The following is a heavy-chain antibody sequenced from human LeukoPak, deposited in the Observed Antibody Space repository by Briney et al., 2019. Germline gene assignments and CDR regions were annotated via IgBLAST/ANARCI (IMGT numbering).Heavy chain of an antibody. CDR1: GFTFSTYW. J-gene: IGHJ6*03. Sequence: GGSLRLSCAASGFTFSTYWMTWVRQAPGKGLEWVANIKEDGSENYYVDSVKGRFTISRDNAKNSLYLQMNSLRAEDTAVHYCARVSLGYCSSASCYSVGRYHYYMDVWGKGTTVTVSS. CDR2: IKEDGSEN. V-gene: IGHV3-7*01. D-gene: IGHD2-2*02. CDR3: ARVSLGYCSSASCYSVGRYHYYMDV.